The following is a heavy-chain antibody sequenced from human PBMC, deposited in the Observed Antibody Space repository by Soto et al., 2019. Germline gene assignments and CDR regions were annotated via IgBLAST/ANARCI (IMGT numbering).Heavy chain of an antibody. V-gene: IGHV4-30-2*01. D-gene: IGHD2-15*01. CDR3: ARAHGRYSEDWFDP. CDR2: IYQSGST. CDR1: GGSISSGGYS. J-gene: IGHJ5*02. Sequence: PSETLSLTCAVFGGSISSGGYSWSWIRQPPGKGLEWIRYIYQSGSTYCNPSLKSRVTISVGRSKNHFSLKLSSVTAADTAVYYCARAHGRYSEDWFDPWGQGPLVTAAS.